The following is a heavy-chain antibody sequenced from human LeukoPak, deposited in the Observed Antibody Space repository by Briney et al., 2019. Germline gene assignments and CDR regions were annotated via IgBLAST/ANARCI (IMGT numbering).Heavy chain of an antibody. Sequence: GGSLRLSCAASGFTFSSYEMNWVRQAPGKGLEWVSYISSSGSTIYYADSVKGRFTISRDNSKNTLYLQMNSLRAADTAVYYCAKDRRITMAGTVDYFDYWGQGTLVTVSS. V-gene: IGHV3-48*03. CDR3: AKDRRITMAGTVDYFDY. D-gene: IGHD6-19*01. CDR1: GFTFSSYE. CDR2: ISSSGSTI. J-gene: IGHJ4*02.